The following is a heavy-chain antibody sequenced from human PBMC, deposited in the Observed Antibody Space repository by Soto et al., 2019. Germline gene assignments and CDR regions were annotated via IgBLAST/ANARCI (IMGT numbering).Heavy chain of an antibody. J-gene: IGHJ4*02. D-gene: IGHD2-8*02. Sequence: VQLVESGGGLVKPGGSLTLSCAASGFSLSDYSMSWIRQAPGKGLEWVSYISSSISYTHYADSVKGRFTASRDNAKNSVFLHLNSLRAEDTSVYYCARDGQTSGQGDYWGQGTLVTVS. CDR2: ISSSISYT. CDR1: GFSLSDYS. CDR3: ARDGQTSGQGDY. V-gene: IGHV3-11*06.